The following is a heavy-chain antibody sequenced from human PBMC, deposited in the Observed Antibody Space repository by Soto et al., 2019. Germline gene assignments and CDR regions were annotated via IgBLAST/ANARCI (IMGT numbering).Heavy chain of an antibody. CDR3: ARDGGIAVAGTPYYYYYGMDV. CDR2: INPSGGST. Sequence: GASVKVSCKASGYTFTSYYMYWVRQAPGQGLEWMGIINPSGGSTSYAQKFQGRVTMTRDTSTSTVYMELSSLRSEDTAVYYCARDGGIAVAGTPYYYYYGMDVWGQGTTVTVSS. J-gene: IGHJ6*02. D-gene: IGHD6-19*01. CDR1: GYTFTSYY. V-gene: IGHV1-46*01.